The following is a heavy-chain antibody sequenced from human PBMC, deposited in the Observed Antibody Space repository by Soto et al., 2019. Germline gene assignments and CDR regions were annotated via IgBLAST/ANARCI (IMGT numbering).Heavy chain of an antibody. J-gene: IGHJ6*02. CDR1: GYTFSDYS. D-gene: IGHD2-8*01. Sequence: ASVKVSCKASGYTFSDYSIHWVRQAPGQGPEWMGWIHPKSGGANSAQNFQGWVTMTTDTSISTASMELTRLTSDDTAIYYCARGDSTDCSNGVCSFFYNHDMDVWGQGTTVTVSS. CDR3: ARGDSTDCSNGVCSFFYNHDMDV. CDR2: IHPKSGGA. V-gene: IGHV1-2*04.